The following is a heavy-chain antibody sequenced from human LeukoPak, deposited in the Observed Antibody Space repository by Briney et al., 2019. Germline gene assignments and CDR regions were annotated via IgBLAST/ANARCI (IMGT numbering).Heavy chain of an antibody. CDR2: IIPIFGTA. Sequence: GASVKVSCKASGGTFSSYAISWVRQAPGQGLEWMGGIIPIFGTANYARKFQGRVTITADESTSTAYMELSSLRSEDTAVYYCARGRRDGYNIDGAFDIWGQGTMVTVSS. D-gene: IGHD5-24*01. CDR1: GGTFSSYA. J-gene: IGHJ3*02. V-gene: IGHV1-69*13. CDR3: ARGRRDGYNIDGAFDI.